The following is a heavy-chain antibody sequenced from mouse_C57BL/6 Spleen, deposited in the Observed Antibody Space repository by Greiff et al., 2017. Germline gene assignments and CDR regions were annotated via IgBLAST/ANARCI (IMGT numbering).Heavy chain of an antibody. D-gene: IGHD1-1*01. J-gene: IGHJ2*01. CDR3: ARDYGSPFYFDD. Sequence: QVQLKQSGAELVKPGASVKMSCKASGYTFTSYWITWVKQRPGQGLEWIGDIYPGSGSTNYNEKFKSKATLTVDTSSSTAYMQLSSLTSEDSAVYYCARDYGSPFYFDDWGQGTTLTVSS. V-gene: IGHV1-55*01. CDR2: IYPGSGST. CDR1: GYTFTSYW.